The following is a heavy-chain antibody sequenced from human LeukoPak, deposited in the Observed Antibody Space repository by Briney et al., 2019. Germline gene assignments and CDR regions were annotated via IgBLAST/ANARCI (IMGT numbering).Heavy chain of an antibody. Sequence: GGSLRLSCAASGFAFSSYWMSWVRQAPGKGLEWVANINQDGSEKYYVDSVKGRFTISRDNAKNTLYLQMNSLRAEDTAVYYCARGFPLNSGYLGDDYWGQGTLVTVSS. CDR2: INQDGSEK. CDR1: GFAFSSYW. V-gene: IGHV3-7*01. J-gene: IGHJ4*02. CDR3: ARGFPLNSGYLGDDY. D-gene: IGHD3-22*01.